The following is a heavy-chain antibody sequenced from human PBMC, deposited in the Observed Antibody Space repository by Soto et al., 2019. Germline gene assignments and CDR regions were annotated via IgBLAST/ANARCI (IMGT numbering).Heavy chain of an antibody. Sequence: QVQLQESGPGLVKPSGTLSLTCTVSGGSISSSNWWSWVRQAPGKGLEWLGDIYHSGSPNYNPSLKSRVTILVDKSRNQFSLRLASVTAADTAVYYCARDQRNCSSRACHGWFDPWGQGALVTVSS. J-gene: IGHJ5*02. CDR2: IYHSGSP. D-gene: IGHD2-2*01. CDR3: ARDQRNCSSRACHGWFDP. CDR1: GGSISSSNW. V-gene: IGHV4-4*02.